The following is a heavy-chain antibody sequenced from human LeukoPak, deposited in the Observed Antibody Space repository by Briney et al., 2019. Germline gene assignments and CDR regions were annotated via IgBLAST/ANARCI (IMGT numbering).Heavy chain of an antibody. CDR1: GFTFSSYS. CDR2: ISSSSSYI. J-gene: IGHJ3*02. V-gene: IGHV3-21*01. CDR3: ARDLRIQLWPFDAFDI. Sequence: PGGSLRLSCAASGFTFSSYSMNWVRQAPGKGLEWVSSISSSSSYIYYADSVKGRFTISRDNAKNSLYLQMNSLRAEDTAVYYCARDLRIQLWPFDAFDIWGQGTMVTVSS. D-gene: IGHD5-18*01.